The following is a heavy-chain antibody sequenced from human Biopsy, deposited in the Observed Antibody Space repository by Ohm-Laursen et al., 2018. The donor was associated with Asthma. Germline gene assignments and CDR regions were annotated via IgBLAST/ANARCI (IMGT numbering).Heavy chain of an antibody. D-gene: IGHD3-3*01. CDR3: ARRITIFGVVQKDHGMDA. CDR1: GGSMPPTSHY. CDR2: ISYGGKT. Sequence: SDTLSLTCTVSGGSMPPTSHYWDWIRQAPGKGLEWIGYISYGGKTSYNPSLKNRVTISRDTSKNQFSLRLTSVTAADTAVYFCARRITIFGVVQKDHGMDAWGQGTTVIVSS. V-gene: IGHV4-39*01. J-gene: IGHJ6*02.